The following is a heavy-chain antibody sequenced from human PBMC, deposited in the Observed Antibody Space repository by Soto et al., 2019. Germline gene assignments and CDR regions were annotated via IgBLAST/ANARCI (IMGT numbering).Heavy chain of an antibody. CDR3: ARVKDADYRNWFDP. J-gene: IGHJ5*02. CDR2: ISAYNGNT. D-gene: IGHD4-17*01. Sequence: GASVKVSCKASGYTFTSYGISWVRQAPGQGLEWMGWISAYNGNTNYARKLQGRVTMTTDTSTSTAYMELRSLKSDDTAVYYCARVKDADYRNWFDPWGQGTLVTVSS. CDR1: GYTFTSYG. V-gene: IGHV1-18*04.